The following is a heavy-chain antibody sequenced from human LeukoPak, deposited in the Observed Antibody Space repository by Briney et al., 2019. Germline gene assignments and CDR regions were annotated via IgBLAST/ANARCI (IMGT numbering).Heavy chain of an antibody. V-gene: IGHV1-2*02. CDR1: GYTFSNYY. CDR3: ARSDGTLDYVWGSSRVKKNWFDT. J-gene: IGHJ5*02. Sequence: ASLKVSCKASGYTFSNYYMQWVRQAPGQGLECMSCINPHTGDTNYEQPFPGRVTMTRDTSISTAYMELTSLRYDDTAVYYCARSDGTLDYVWGSSRVKKNWFDTWGQGTLVAVSS. CDR2: INPHTGDT. D-gene: IGHD3-16*02.